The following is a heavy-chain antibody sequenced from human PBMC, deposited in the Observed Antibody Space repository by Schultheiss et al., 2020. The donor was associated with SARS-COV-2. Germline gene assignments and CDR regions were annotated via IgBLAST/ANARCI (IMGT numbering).Heavy chain of an antibody. CDR2: IIPILGIA. D-gene: IGHD6-6*01. V-gene: IGHV1-69*04. J-gene: IGHJ6*02. Sequence: SVKVSCKASGGTFSSYAISWVRQAPGQGLEWMGRIIPILGIANYAHKFQGRVTITADKSTSTAYMELSSLRSEDTAVYYCARDPTYSSSFTQLFYYYYYGMDVWGQGTTVTVSS. CDR3: ARDPTYSSSFTQLFYYYYYGMDV. CDR1: GGTFSSYA.